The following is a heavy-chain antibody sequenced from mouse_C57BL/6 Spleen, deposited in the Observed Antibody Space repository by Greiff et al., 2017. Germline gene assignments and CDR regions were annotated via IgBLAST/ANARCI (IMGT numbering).Heavy chain of an antibody. D-gene: IGHD3-2*02. J-gene: IGHJ2*01. CDR3: ARRQLRLYYFDY. Sequence: VQLQQPGAELVMPGASVKLSCKASGYTFTSYWMHWVKQRPGQGLEWIGEIDPSDSYTNYNQKFKGKSTLTVDKSSSTAYMQLSSLTSEDSAVYYCARRQLRLYYFDYWGQGTTLTVSS. V-gene: IGHV1-69*01. CDR2: IDPSDSYT. CDR1: GYTFTSYW.